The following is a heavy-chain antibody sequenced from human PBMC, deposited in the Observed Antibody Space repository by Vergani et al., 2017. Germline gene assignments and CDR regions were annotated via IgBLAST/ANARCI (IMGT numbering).Heavy chain of an antibody. CDR3: ARFLTGTTIYYYYGMDV. CDR1: GYSISSGGYY. J-gene: IGHJ6*02. CDR2: IYYSGTT. V-gene: IGHV4-31*03. Sequence: QVQLQESGPGLVKPSETLSLTCTVSGYSISSGGYYWSWVRQRPGMGLDWIGYIYYSGTTYYNPSLESRLTISLDTSENHLSLKLTSVTAADTAVYYCARFLTGTTIYYYYGMDVWGQGTTVTVSS. D-gene: IGHD1-20*01.